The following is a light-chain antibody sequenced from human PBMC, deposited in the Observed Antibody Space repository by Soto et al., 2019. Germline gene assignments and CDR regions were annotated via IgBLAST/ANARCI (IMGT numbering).Light chain of an antibody. Sequence: EIVLTQSPATLSLSPGDRATLSCRASQSVSSYLAWYQQKPDQAPRLLIYDASNRATGIPPRFSGSGSGTDFTLTITTLEPEDVAVSYCQQRSNWPSTFDGGTKVEIK. CDR2: DAS. V-gene: IGKV3-11*01. CDR1: QSVSSY. J-gene: IGKJ4*01. CDR3: QQRSNWPST.